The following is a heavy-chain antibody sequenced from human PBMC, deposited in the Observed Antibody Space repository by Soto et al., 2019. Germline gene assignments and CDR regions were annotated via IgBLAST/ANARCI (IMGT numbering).Heavy chain of an antibody. J-gene: IGHJ4*02. Sequence: SGESLKISCKGSGYSFTSYWIGWVRQMPGKGLEWMGIIYPGDSDTRYSPSFQGQVTISADKSISTAYLQWSSLKASDTAMYYCARQAGIAAAWYYLDYWGQGTLVTVSS. V-gene: IGHV5-51*01. CDR3: ARQAGIAAAWYYLDY. D-gene: IGHD6-13*01. CDR2: IYPGDSDT. CDR1: GYSFTSYW.